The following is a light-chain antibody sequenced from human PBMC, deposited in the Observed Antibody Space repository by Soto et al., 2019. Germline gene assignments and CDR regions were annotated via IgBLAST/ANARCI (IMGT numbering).Light chain of an antibody. CDR1: QSVSNNY. CDR3: HQRGDWPPT. CDR2: DAY. V-gene: IGKV3-11*01. J-gene: IGKJ4*01. Sequence: IVLTQSPGTLSLSPWERATLSCRASQSVSNNYLAWYQQKPGQAPRLLIYDAYNRATGIPARFSGSGSGTDFTLTISSVEPEDFAVYYCHQRGDWPPTFGGGTKVDIK.